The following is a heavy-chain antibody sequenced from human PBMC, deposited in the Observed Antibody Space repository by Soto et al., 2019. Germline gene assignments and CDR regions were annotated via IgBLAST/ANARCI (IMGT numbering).Heavy chain of an antibody. CDR3: ASNWNFDD. Sequence: EVQLVESGGGLVKPGGSLRLSCAASGFTLSNAWVSWVRQAPGKGLEWVGRIKNKIEGGTTDYAAPVKGRFSISRDDSNNMLYLQMSGLITAAAAVYYCASNWNFDDWGQGTLVTAS. D-gene: IGHD2-8*01. J-gene: IGHJ4*02. V-gene: IGHV3-15*01. CDR1: GFTLSNAW. CDR2: IKNKIEGGTT.